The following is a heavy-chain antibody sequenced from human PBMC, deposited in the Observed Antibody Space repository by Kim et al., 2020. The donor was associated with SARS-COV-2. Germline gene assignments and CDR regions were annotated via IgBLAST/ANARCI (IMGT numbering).Heavy chain of an antibody. CDR1: GFTFSSYA. D-gene: IGHD6-13*01. CDR3: AREGIAAADYYYGMDV. J-gene: IGHJ6*02. CDR2: IWDDGSNK. Sequence: GGSLRLSCAASGFTFSSYAMHWVRQAPGKGLEWVAVIWDDGSNKYYADSVKGRFAISRDNSKNTLYLQMNSLRAEDTAVYYCAREGIAAADYYYGMDVWGQGTTVTVSS. V-gene: IGHV3-33*01.